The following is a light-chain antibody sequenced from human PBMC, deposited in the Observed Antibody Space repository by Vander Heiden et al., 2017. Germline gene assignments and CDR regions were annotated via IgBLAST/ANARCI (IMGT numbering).Light chain of an antibody. CDR2: GAS. Sequence: DIQMPQSPSTLSASVGDRVTITCRASQSISTWLAWYQQKPGKAPKFLIYGASSLETGVPSRFSGSGSGTEFTLTISSLQPDDFATYYCQNYNSYPWTFGQGTKVEIK. V-gene: IGKV1-5*03. CDR1: QSISTW. CDR3: QNYNSYPWT. J-gene: IGKJ1*01.